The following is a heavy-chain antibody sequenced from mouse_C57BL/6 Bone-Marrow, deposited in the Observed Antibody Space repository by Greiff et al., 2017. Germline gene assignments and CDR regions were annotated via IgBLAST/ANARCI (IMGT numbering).Heavy chain of an antibody. CDR2: INYDGSST. Sequence: EVNVVESEGGLVQPGSSMKLSCTASGFTFSDYYMAWVRQVPEKGLEWVANINYDGSSTYYLDSLKSRFIISRDNAKNILYLQMSSLKSEDTATYYCARAGPNYSNWDAMDYWGQGTSVTVSS. D-gene: IGHD2-5*01. CDR1: GFTFSDYY. CDR3: ARAGPNYSNWDAMDY. J-gene: IGHJ4*01. V-gene: IGHV5-16*01.